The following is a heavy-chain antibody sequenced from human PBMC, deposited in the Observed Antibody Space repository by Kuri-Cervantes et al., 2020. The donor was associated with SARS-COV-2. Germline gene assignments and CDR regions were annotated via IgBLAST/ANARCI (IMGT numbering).Heavy chain of an antibody. CDR1: ETTFPNYD. CDR2: VKTNSGNT. V-gene: IGHV1-8*01. Sequence: ASVKVSCKAPETTFPNYDINWVRQATGQGLEWMGMVKTNSGNTLYAQIFQGRVTMTRDTSTSTVYMELRSLRSDDTAIYYCYCAPKEGFDSWGQGTLVTVSS. D-gene: IGHD2-21*01. CDR3: YCAPKEGFDS. J-gene: IGHJ4*02.